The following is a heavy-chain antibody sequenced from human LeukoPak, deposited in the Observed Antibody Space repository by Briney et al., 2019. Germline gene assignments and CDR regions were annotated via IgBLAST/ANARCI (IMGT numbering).Heavy chain of an antibody. D-gene: IGHD2-15*01. V-gene: IGHV4-39*01. CDR1: GGSITSSSSY. CDR2: IYYSGTT. CDR3: ARLVPPGGGDCTGSNCHTVYYFDY. J-gene: IGHJ4*02. Sequence: PSETLSLTCPVSGGSITSSSSYWGWIRQPPGKGLEWIGTIYYSGTTYYNPSLKSRVTISIDAAKNQFSLMLTSVTAADSAVYYCARLVPPGGGDCTGSNCHTVYYFDYWGQGTLVTVSS.